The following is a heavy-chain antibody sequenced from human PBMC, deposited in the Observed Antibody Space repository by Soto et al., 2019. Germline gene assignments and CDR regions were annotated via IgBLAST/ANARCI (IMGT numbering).Heavy chain of an antibody. CDR2: INYSGTT. Sequence: SETLSLTCTVSGGSINSGYDYWSWIRQPPGKGLEWIGYINYSGTTYYNPSLKSRVTISVDTSKNQFSLKLSSVTAADTAVYYCARVWGGAFDIWGQGTMVTVSS. J-gene: IGHJ3*02. CDR1: GGSINSGYDY. V-gene: IGHV4-30-4*02. D-gene: IGHD3-10*01. CDR3: ARVWGGAFDI.